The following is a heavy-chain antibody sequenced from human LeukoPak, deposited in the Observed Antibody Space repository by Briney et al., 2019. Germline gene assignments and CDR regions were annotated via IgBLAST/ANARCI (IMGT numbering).Heavy chain of an antibody. D-gene: IGHD3-9*01. CDR1: GFTFSSYA. CDR2: VSGNGGRT. V-gene: IGHV3-23*01. CDR3: SKGHNAEYDILTGNDY. Sequence: PGGSLRLSCAASGFTFSSYAMNWVRQVPWKGLEWVSGVSGNGGRTDYADSVKGRFTISRDNSKNSLFLQMNSLRAEDTAIYFCSKGHNAEYDILTGNDYWGQGTLVTVSS. J-gene: IGHJ4*02.